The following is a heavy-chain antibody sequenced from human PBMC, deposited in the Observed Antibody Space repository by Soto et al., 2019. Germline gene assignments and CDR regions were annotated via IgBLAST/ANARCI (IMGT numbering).Heavy chain of an antibody. CDR2: IYSSGST. CDR1: GGSVSSDTHY. Sequence: SETLSLTCTVSGGSVSSDTHYWSWIRQPPGKRLEWIGFIYSSGSTNYNPSLKSRVTMSVDTSKNQFSLKLRSVIVADTAVYQCARASRGHYENGAYFYPLGFDYWSQGTLVTVSS. J-gene: IGHJ4*02. D-gene: IGHD3-22*01. CDR3: ARASRGHYENGAYFYPLGFDY. V-gene: IGHV4-61*01.